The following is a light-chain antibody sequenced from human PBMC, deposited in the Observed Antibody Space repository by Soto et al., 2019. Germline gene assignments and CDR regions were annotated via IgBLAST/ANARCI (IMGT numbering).Light chain of an antibody. Sequence: QSALTQPASVSGSPGQSITISCTGTSSDVGGYNYVSWYQQYPGKAPKLMIYEVSNRPSGVSDRFSGSRSGNTASLTISGLQAEDESDYYCISYTSSSTWVFGRGTKVTV. V-gene: IGLV2-14*01. CDR2: EVS. CDR3: ISYTSSSTWV. CDR1: SSDVGGYNY. J-gene: IGLJ3*02.